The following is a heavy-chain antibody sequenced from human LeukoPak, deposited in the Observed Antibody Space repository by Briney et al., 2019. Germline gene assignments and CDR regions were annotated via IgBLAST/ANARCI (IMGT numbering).Heavy chain of an antibody. Sequence: PGGSLRLSCAASGFTFSSYGMHWVRQAPGKGLEWVAFIRYDGSNKYYADSVKGRFTISRDNSKNTLYLQMNSLRAEDSAVYYCAKGPYYDILTGYAFPGPFDPWGQGTLVTVSS. D-gene: IGHD3-9*01. CDR2: IRYDGSNK. CDR1: GFTFSSYG. V-gene: IGHV3-30*02. CDR3: AKGPYYDILTGYAFPGPFDP. J-gene: IGHJ5*02.